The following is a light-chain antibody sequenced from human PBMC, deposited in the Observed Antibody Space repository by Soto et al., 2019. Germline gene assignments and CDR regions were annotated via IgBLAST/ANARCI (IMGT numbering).Light chain of an antibody. CDR3: QQSFSTLGWT. CDR1: QSISTY. J-gene: IGKJ1*01. Sequence: DIQMTQCSALLGAAXDGRVTITXXXGQSISTYLNWYQQKSGKAPKLLISAASSLQSGVPSRFSGSGSGTDFTLTISSLQPEDFATYYCQQSFSTLGWTFGQGTKV. CDR2: AAS. V-gene: IGKV1-39*01.